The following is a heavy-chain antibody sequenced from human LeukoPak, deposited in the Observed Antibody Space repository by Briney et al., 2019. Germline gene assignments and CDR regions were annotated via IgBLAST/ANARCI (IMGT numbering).Heavy chain of an antibody. V-gene: IGHV3-53*01. CDR1: GFTVSSFY. J-gene: IGHJ6*02. Sequence: GGSLRLSCAASGFTVSSFYMNWVRQAPGRGPDWVSRINTGGTTYYADSVKGRFTISRDNSKNTLYLQMNSLRAEDTAVYYCAREYQDSGTYLYGMDVWGQGTTVTVSS. CDR3: AREYQDSGTYLYGMDV. CDR2: INTGGTT. D-gene: IGHD3-10*01.